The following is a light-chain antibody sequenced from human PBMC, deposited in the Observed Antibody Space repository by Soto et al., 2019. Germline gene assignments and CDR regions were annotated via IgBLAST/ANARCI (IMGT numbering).Light chain of an antibody. CDR2: AAS. V-gene: IGKV1-12*01. Sequence: DIQMTQSPSSLSASVGDRVTITCRASQDLDRWVAWYQQKPGKAPKVLIYAASTLRSGVPSRFSGSGSGTVFSLTISSLQPEDLATYYCKQSRSFPLTFGGGTRWIS. CDR3: KQSRSFPLT. CDR1: QDLDRW. J-gene: IGKJ4*01.